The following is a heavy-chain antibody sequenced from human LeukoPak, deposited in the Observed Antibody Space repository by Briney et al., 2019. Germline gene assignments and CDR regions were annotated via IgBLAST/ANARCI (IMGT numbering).Heavy chain of an antibody. V-gene: IGHV4-39*07. J-gene: IGHJ4*02. Sequence: SETLSLTCTVSGDSIRRSRYYWGWVRQPPGKGLEWIGSIYNSGNTYYNPSLKSRLTISVDTSKNQISLKLSSVTAADTAVYYCARDPSSSSTTDFWGQGTLVTVSS. CDR1: GDSIRRSRYY. CDR2: IYNSGNT. CDR3: ARDPSSSSTTDF. D-gene: IGHD1-1*01.